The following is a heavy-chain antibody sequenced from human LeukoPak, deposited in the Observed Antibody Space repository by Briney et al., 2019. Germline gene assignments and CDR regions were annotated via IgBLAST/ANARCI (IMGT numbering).Heavy chain of an antibody. D-gene: IGHD2/OR15-2a*01. CDR2: ISGSGGST. Sequence: GGSLRLSCAASGFTFSSYGMSWVRQAPGKGLEWVSAISGSGGSTYYADSVKGRFTISRDNSKNTLYLQMNSLRAEDTAVYYCARVSFLSGYSYYFDYWGQGTLVTVSS. CDR1: GFTFSSYG. J-gene: IGHJ4*02. CDR3: ARVSFLSGYSYYFDY. V-gene: IGHV3-23*01.